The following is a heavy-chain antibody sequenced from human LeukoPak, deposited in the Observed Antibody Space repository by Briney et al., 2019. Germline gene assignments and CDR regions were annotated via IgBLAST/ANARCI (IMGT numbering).Heavy chain of an antibody. Sequence: GGSLRLSCEASGIKFSSYAMNWVRQAQGKGLEWVASISATGERKYYPDSVKGGFTISRENPKNTLYLQMNSLRAEDTAVYYCAIDPGNWFDPWGQGTLVTVSS. V-gene: IGHV3-23*01. CDR2: ISATGERK. J-gene: IGHJ5*02. CDR3: AIDPGNWFDP. CDR1: GIKFSSYA.